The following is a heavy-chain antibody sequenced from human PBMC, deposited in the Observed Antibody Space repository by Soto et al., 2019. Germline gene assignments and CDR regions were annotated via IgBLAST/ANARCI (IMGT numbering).Heavy chain of an antibody. J-gene: IGHJ6*03. V-gene: IGHV3-53*04. CDR3: ARARPDCSSTSCSASYYYYYMDV. CDR1: GFTVSSNY. CDR2: IYSGGST. D-gene: IGHD2-2*01. Sequence: GESLKISCAASGFTVSSNYMSWVRQAPGKGLEWVSVIYSGGSTYYADSVKGRFTISRHNSKNTLYLQMNSLRAEDTAVYYCARARPDCSSTSCSASYYYYYMDVWGKGTTVTVSS.